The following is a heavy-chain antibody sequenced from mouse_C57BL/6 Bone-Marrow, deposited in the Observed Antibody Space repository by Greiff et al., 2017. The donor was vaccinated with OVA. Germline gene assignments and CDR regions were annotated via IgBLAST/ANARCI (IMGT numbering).Heavy chain of an antibody. CDR3: ARGYYGSKFDY. D-gene: IGHD1-1*01. Sequence: EVQVVESGGGLVKPGGSLKLSCAASGFTFSSYAMSWVRQTPEKRLEWVATISDGGSYTYYPDNVKGRFTISRDNAKNNLYLQMSHLKSEDTAMYYCARGYYGSKFDYWGQGTTLTVSS. CDR1: GFTFSSYA. J-gene: IGHJ2*01. CDR2: ISDGGSYT. V-gene: IGHV5-4*01.